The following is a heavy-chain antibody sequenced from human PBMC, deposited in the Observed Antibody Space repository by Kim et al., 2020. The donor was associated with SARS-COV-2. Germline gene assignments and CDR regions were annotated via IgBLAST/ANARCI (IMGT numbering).Heavy chain of an antibody. V-gene: IGHV3-11*06. D-gene: IGHD3-22*01. J-gene: IGHJ4*02. Sequence: KGRFTIPRDNAKDSLYLQMNSLRAEDTAVYYCARERYDSSKSPTSYYFDYWGQGTLVTVSS. CDR3: ARERYDSSKSPTSYYFDY.